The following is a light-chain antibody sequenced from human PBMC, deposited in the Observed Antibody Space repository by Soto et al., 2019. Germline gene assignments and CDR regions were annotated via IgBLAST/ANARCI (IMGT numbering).Light chain of an antibody. Sequence: QSVLTQPASVSGSPGQSITISCTGTNNFVGIFNFVSWYQQHPGKAPKLLIYEVSKWPSGVFNRFSGSKSGNTASLTIFGLQAEDEADYYCCSYASSSTYVFGTGTKFTVL. J-gene: IGLJ1*01. V-gene: IGLV2-23*02. CDR3: CSYASSSTYV. CDR2: EVS. CDR1: NNFVGIFNF.